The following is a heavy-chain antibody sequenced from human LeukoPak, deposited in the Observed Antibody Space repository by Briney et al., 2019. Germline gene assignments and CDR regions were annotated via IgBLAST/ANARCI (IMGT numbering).Heavy chain of an antibody. CDR2: IYYSGST. CDR1: GGSISSYY. CDR3: ARHEFKSSSGWSDVWDY. V-gene: IGHV4-59*08. D-gene: IGHD6-19*01. J-gene: IGHJ4*02. Sequence: SETLPLTCTVSGGSISSYYWSWIRQPPGKGLEWIGYIYYSGSTNYNPSLKSRVTISVDTSKNQFSLKLSSVTAADTAVYYCARHEFKSSSGWSDVWDYWGQGTLVTVSS.